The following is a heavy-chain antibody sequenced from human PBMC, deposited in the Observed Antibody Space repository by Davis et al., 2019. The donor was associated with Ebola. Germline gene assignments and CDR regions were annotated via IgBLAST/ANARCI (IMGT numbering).Heavy chain of an antibody. CDR1: GYTFTSYY. Sequence: ASVKVSCKASGYTFTSYYMHWVRQAPGQGLEWMGIINPSGGSTSYAQKFQGRVTMTRDTSTSTVYMELSSLRSEDTAVYYCARDRGFVYGGNFLNYYYGMDVWGQGTTVTVSS. V-gene: IGHV1-46*01. D-gene: IGHD4-23*01. CDR3: ARDRGFVYGGNFLNYYYGMDV. CDR2: INPSGGST. J-gene: IGHJ6*02.